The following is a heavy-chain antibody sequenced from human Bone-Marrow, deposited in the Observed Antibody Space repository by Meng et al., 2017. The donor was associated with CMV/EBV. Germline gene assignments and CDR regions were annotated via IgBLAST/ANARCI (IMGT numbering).Heavy chain of an antibody. D-gene: IGHD1-1*01. J-gene: IGHJ4*02. CDR1: GYMFSHFG. CDR2: TSAYNTDT. Sequence: ASVKVSCKASGYMFSHFGIAWVRQAPGQGLEWIGWTSAYNTDTNYAPSLQGRVTVTADTSTNTAYMELRSLRFDDTAVYYCARDGVWNRDYWGQGTLVTVSS. V-gene: IGHV1-18*01. CDR3: ARDGVWNRDY.